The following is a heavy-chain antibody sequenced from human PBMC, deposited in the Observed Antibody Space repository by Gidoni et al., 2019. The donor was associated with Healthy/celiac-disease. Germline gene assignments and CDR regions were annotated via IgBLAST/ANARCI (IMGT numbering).Heavy chain of an antibody. CDR3: TRYKVYYYYYMDV. V-gene: IGHV3-49*03. CDR1: GFTLGDYA. D-gene: IGHD1-20*01. Sequence: EVQLVEAGGGLVQPGRSLRLSCRASGFTLGDYAMSWFRQAPGKGLEWVGFIRSKAYGWTTEYAASVKGRFTISRDDSKSIAYLQMNSLKTEDTAVYYCTRYKVYYYYYMDVWVKGPTVTVSS. CDR2: IRSKAYGWTT. J-gene: IGHJ6*03.